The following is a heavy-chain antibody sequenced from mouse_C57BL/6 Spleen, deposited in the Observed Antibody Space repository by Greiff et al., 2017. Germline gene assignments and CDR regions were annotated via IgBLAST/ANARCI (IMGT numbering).Heavy chain of an antibody. D-gene: IGHD4-1*01. CDR2: IYPGDGDT. J-gene: IGHJ2*01. CDR3: ARSPNWDKNYFDY. Sequence: VQLQQSGPELVKPGASVKISCKASGYAFSSSWMNWVKQRPGKGLEWIGRIYPGDGDTNYNGKFKGKATLTEDKSSSTAYIQLSSLTSEDSAVYFCARSPNWDKNYFDYWGQGTTLTVSS. CDR1: GYAFSSSW. V-gene: IGHV1-82*01.